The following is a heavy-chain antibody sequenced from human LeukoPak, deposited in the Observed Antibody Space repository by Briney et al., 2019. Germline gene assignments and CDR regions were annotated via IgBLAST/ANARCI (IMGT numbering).Heavy chain of an antibody. Sequence: GGSLRLSCAASGFTFSNYAMSWVRQAPGKGLEWVSSFSGRGDSADYADSVKGRFSISRDSSKNRLYLQMNSLRAEDTAVYYCAKGRDLLIYSAFDIWGQGTLVTVSS. CDR3: AKGRDLLIYSAFDI. V-gene: IGHV3-23*01. J-gene: IGHJ3*02. CDR1: GFTFSNYA. D-gene: IGHD2-8*01. CDR2: FSGRGDSA.